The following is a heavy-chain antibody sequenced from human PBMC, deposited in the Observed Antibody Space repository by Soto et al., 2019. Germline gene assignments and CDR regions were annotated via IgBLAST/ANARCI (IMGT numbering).Heavy chain of an antibody. Sequence: QIQLVQSGAEVKKPGSSVKVSCKASGGTFSSYAISCVRQAPGQGLELMGGIIPIYGTANYAQKFQGRVTITADESTSTAYMELSSLRSEDTAVYYCARDAYDSSGYDYYYYGMDVWGQVTTVTGSS. CDR2: IIPIYGTA. CDR1: GGTFSSYA. V-gene: IGHV1-69*12. CDR3: ARDAYDSSGYDYYYYGMDV. D-gene: IGHD3-22*01. J-gene: IGHJ6*02.